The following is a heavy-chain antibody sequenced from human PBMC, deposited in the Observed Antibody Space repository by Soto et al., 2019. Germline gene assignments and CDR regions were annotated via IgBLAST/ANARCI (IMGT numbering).Heavy chain of an antibody. CDR2: ISYDGSNK. D-gene: IGHD2-2*01. CDR3: ANTFQYCSSTSCEDY. V-gene: IGHV3-30*18. J-gene: IGHJ4*02. CDR1: GLTFSSYG. Sequence: PGGSLRLSCAASGLTFSSYGMHWVRQAPGKGLEWVAVISYDGSNKYYADSVKGRFTISRDNSKNTLYLQMNSLRAEDTAVYYCANTFQYCSSTSCEDYWGQGTLVTVSS.